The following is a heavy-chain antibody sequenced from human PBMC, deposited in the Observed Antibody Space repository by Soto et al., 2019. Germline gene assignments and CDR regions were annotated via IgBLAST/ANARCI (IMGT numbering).Heavy chain of an antibody. V-gene: IGHV1-8*01. D-gene: IGHD4-4*01. J-gene: IGHJ5*02. CDR2: MNPNSGNT. Sequence: QVQLVQSGAEVKKPEASVKVSCKASGYTFTSYDINWVRQATGQGLEWMGWMNPNSGNTGYAQKFQGRVTMTRNTSISTAYMELSSLRPEDTAVYYCARGYSNSGWFDPWGQGTLVTVSS. CDR1: GYTFTSYD. CDR3: ARGYSNSGWFDP.